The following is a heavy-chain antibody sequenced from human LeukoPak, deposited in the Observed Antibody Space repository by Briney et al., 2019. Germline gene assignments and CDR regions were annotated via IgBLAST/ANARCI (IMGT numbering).Heavy chain of an antibody. V-gene: IGHV1-3*01. CDR3: ARDSGGIAARPVNWFDP. J-gene: IGHJ5*02. D-gene: IGHD6-6*01. CDR1: GYTFTSYA. CDR2: INAGNGNT. Sequence: ASVKVSCTASGYTFTSYAMHWVRQAPGQRLEWMEWINAGNGNTKYSQKFQGRVTITRDTSASTAYMELSSLRSEDTAVYYCARDSGGIAARPVNWFDPWGQGTLVTVSS.